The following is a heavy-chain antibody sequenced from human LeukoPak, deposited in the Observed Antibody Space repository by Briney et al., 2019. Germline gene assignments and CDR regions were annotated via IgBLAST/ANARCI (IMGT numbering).Heavy chain of an antibody. CDR2: IIPVFGTP. D-gene: IGHD3-10*01. V-gene: IGHV1-69*13. J-gene: IGHJ5*02. Sequence: ASVTVSCKASGGTFSNYAISWVRQAPGQGLEWIGGIIPVFGTPNYARKFQGRVTITADESTSTAYMELSSLRSEDTAVYYCARERGDGSGSYYMTANWFDPWGQGTLVTVSS. CDR3: ARERGDGSGSYYMTANWFDP. CDR1: GGTFSNYA.